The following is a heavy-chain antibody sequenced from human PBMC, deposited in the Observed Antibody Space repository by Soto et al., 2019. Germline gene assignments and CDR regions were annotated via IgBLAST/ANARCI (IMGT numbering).Heavy chain of an antibody. CDR3: AKPYGTNWHIPV. CDR2: IDASGGSR. CDR1: GFNFRNSD. Sequence: EVHLSESGGGLVPPGGALRVSCEASGFNFRNSDMIWVRQAPGKGLEWVSSIDASGGSRYYADSVNGRFTIFRDNFKNTVFLHMDYLRGEDTAVYYCAKPYGTNWHIPVWGQGTTVTVSS. V-gene: IGHV3-23*01. J-gene: IGHJ6*02. D-gene: IGHD1-1*01.